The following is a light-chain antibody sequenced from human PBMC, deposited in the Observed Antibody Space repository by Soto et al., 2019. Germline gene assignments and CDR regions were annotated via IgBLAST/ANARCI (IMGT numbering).Light chain of an antibody. J-gene: IGLJ2*01. Sequence: QSALTQPRSVSGSPGQSVTISCTGTGSDVGGYNYVSWYQQHPGKVPKLMIFDVSKRPSGVPDRFSGSKSGNTASLTISGLQAEDEADYHCCSYAGSYILIFGGGTKLTVL. V-gene: IGLV2-11*01. CDR2: DVS. CDR1: GSDVGGYNY. CDR3: CSYAGSYILI.